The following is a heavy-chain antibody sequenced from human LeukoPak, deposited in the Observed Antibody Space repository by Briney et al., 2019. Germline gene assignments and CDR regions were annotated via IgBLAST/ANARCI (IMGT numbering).Heavy chain of an antibody. Sequence: SETLSLTCTVSGGSISSYYWSWIRQPPGKGLESIGYIYYSGSTNYNPSLKSRVTISVHTYKSQFYMKLSSVTAADTAVYYCARTVAATAGYWFDPWGQGTLVTVSS. CDR2: IYYSGST. CDR3: ARTVAATAGYWFDP. V-gene: IGHV4-59*01. D-gene: IGHD2-15*01. CDR1: GGSISSYY. J-gene: IGHJ5*02.